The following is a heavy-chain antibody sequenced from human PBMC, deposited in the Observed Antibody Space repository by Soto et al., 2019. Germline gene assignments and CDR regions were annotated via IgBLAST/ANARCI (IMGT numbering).Heavy chain of an antibody. CDR3: ARGGYSPYYGMDV. CDR1: GFTVSSNY. Sequence: EVQLVESGGGLIQPGGSLRLSCAASGFTVSSNYMSWVRQAPGKGLEWVSVIYSGGSTYYADSVKGRFTISRDNSKNTMYFQMNSLRAEDTAVYYCARGGYSPYYGMDVWGQGTTVIVSS. D-gene: IGHD5-18*01. V-gene: IGHV3-53*01. CDR2: IYSGGST. J-gene: IGHJ6*02.